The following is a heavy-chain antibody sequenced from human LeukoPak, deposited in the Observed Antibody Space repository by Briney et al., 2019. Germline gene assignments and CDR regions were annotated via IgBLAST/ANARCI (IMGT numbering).Heavy chain of an antibody. J-gene: IGHJ6*02. CDR2: INHSGST. V-gene: IGHV4-34*01. CDR1: GGSFSGYY. Sequence: SETLSLTCAVYGGSFSGYYWSWIRQPPGKGLEWIGEINHSGSTNYNPSLKSRVTISVDTSKNQFSLKLSSATAADTAVYYCARHWGGNSSGWYSKFYYYGMDVWGQGTTVTVSS. D-gene: IGHD6-19*01. CDR3: ARHWGGNSSGWYSKFYYYGMDV.